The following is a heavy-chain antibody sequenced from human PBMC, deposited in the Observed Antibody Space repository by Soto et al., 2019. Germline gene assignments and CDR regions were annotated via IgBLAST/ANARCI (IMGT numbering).Heavy chain of an antibody. V-gene: IGHV4-59*01. J-gene: IGHJ4*02. CDR2: IYDSGTT. Sequence: SETLSLTCAVYGGSFSGYYWSWIRQPPGNGLEWIAYIYDSGTTNYNPSLKSRVTISVDRSKNQFSLKLTSVTAADTAVYYCARILTGYYHFDYWGQGTLVTVSS. CDR3: ARILTGYYHFDY. D-gene: IGHD3-9*01. CDR1: GGSFSGYY.